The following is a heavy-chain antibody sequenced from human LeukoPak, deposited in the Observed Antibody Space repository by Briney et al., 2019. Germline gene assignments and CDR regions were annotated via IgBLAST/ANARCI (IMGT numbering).Heavy chain of an antibody. J-gene: IGHJ4*02. CDR1: GFAFSSYG. CDR3: AKPAIFGVAIPSPYYFDY. Sequence: GGSLRLSCAASGFAFSSYGMDWVRQAPGKGLEWVAFIRYDGSNKYYADSVKGRFTISRDNSKNTLYLQMNSLRAEDTAVYYCAKPAIFGVAIPSPYYFDYWGQGTLVTVSS. CDR2: IRYDGSNK. V-gene: IGHV3-30*02. D-gene: IGHD3-3*01.